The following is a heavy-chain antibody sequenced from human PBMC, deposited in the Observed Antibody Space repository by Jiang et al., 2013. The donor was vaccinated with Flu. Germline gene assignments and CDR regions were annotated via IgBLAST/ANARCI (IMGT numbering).Heavy chain of an antibody. CDR3: VRVSYVAFYFDY. V-gene: IGHV4-34*01. CDR2: INLSGFS. CDR1: GGSLGAHF. J-gene: IGHJ4*03. Sequence: LLKPSETLSLTCAVSGGSLGAHFWTWIRQPPGGGLEWIGEINLSGFSNYKPSLKSRVTMFLDMSKNQFSLTLTSVTAADTAIYYCVRVSYVAFYFDYWGQGTMVTVSS. D-gene: IGHD1-26*01.